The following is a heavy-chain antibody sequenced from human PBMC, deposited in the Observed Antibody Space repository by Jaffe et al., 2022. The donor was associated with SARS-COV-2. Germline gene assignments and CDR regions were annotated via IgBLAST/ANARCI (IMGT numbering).Heavy chain of an antibody. CDR1: GFTFSGSA. V-gene: IGHV3-73*02. J-gene: IGHJ4*02. D-gene: IGHD3-22*01. CDR3: TRHAAGYYDSSGFDY. CDR2: IRSKANSYAT. Sequence: EVQLVESGGGLVQPGGSLKLSCAASGFTFSGSAMHWVRQASGKGLEWVGRIRSKANSYATAYAASVKGRFTISRDDSKNTAYLQMNSLKTEDTAVYYCTRHAAGYYDSSGFDYWGQGTLVTVSS.